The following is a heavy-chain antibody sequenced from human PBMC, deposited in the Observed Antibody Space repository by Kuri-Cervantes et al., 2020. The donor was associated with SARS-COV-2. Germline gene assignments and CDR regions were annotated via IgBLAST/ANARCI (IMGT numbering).Heavy chain of an antibody. Sequence: ASVKVSCKASGYTFTGYYMHWVRQAPGQGLEGMGWINPYNGDTNYAQKFQGRVTLTRDTSISTAYMELNRLRSDDTAVYYCARDPGYCSGCTCLDYWGQGTLVTVSS. D-gene: IGHD2-15*01. CDR3: ARDPGYCSGCTCLDY. V-gene: IGHV1-2*02. J-gene: IGHJ4*02. CDR1: GYTFTGYY. CDR2: INPYNGDT.